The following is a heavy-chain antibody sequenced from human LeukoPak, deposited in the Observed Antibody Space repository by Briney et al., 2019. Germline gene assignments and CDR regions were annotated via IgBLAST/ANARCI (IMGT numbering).Heavy chain of an antibody. V-gene: IGHV1-69*04. CDR1: GGTFSSYA. Sequence: ASVKVSCKASGGTFSSYAISWVRQAPGQGLEWMGRIIPILGIANYAQKFQGRVTITADKSTSTAYMELSSLRSEDTAVYYCARDRRRELLDLGRGWFDPWGQGTLVTVSS. D-gene: IGHD1-26*01. J-gene: IGHJ5*02. CDR3: ARDRRRELLDLGRGWFDP. CDR2: IIPILGIA.